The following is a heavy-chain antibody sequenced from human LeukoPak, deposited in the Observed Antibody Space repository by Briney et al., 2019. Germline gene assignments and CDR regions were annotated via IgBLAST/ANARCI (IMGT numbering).Heavy chain of an antibody. CDR1: GGTFTSYA. V-gene: IGHV1-69*13. J-gene: IGHJ5*02. CDR3: ARVISGWLAT. CDR2: IIPIFGTA. D-gene: IGHD5-24*01. Sequence: SVKVSCKASGGTFTSYAISWVRQAPGQGLEWMGGIIPIFGTANYAQKFQGRVTITADESTSTAYMELSSLRSEDTAVYYCARVISGWLATWGQGTLVTVSS.